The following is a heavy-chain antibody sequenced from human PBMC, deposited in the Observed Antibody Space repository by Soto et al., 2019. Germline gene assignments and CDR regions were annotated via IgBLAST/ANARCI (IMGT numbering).Heavy chain of an antibody. CDR3: ARGGYYFSYGMDV. CDR1: GGSISSGGYY. V-gene: IGHV4-31*03. J-gene: IGHJ6*02. CDR2: IYYSGST. Sequence: QVQLQDSGPGLVKPSQTLSLTCTVSGGSISSGGYYWSWNRQHPGKGLEWIAYIYYSGSTYYNPSLKSRVTISVDTSKNQFSLKLSSVTAADTAVYYCARGGYYFSYGMDVWGQGTTVTVSS. D-gene: IGHD1-26*01.